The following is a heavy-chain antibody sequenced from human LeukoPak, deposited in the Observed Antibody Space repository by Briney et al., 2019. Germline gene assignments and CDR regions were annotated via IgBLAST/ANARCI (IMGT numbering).Heavy chain of an antibody. D-gene: IGHD4-17*01. Sequence: ASVKVSCKASGYTFTGHYMHWVRQAPGQGLEWMGWINPNSGGTNYAQKFQGRVTMTRDTSISTAYMELTRLRSDDTAVYYCARDREPVSYGEETFDYWGQGTQVTVSS. CDR2: INPNSGGT. CDR1: GYTFTGHY. J-gene: IGHJ4*02. V-gene: IGHV1-2*02. CDR3: ARDREPVSYGEETFDY.